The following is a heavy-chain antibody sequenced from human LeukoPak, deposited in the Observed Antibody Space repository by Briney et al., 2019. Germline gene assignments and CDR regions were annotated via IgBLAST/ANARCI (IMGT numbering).Heavy chain of an antibody. CDR3: ARGVMAARLYYFDY. Sequence: GGSLRLSCAVSGFSVTNNYMSWVRQAPGKGLEWVSVFYVGGATYYADSVKGRFTISRDNSENTLYLQMKSLRAEDTAVYYCARGVMAARLYYFDYWGRGILVTVSS. CDR2: FYVGGAT. CDR1: GFSVTNNY. V-gene: IGHV3-53*01. J-gene: IGHJ4*02. D-gene: IGHD2-21*01.